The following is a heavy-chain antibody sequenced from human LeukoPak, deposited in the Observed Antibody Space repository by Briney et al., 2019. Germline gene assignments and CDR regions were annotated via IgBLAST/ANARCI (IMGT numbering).Heavy chain of an antibody. CDR1: GYSFTTYW. D-gene: IGHD3-3*01. CDR3: ASRGRSGGMDV. J-gene: IGHJ6*02. CDR2: IYPADSDT. V-gene: IGHV5-51*01. Sequence: GESLQISCKGSGYSFTTYWIGWVRQLPGKGLEWMGIIYPADSDTKYSPSFQGQVTISADKSISTAYLQWSSLKASDTAMYYCASRGRSGGMDVWGQGTTVTVSS.